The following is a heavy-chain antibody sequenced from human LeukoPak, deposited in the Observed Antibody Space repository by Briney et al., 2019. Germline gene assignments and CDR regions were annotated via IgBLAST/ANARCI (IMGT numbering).Heavy chain of an antibody. D-gene: IGHD2-2*01. CDR1: GYTFTGYY. CDR2: INPNSGGT. Sequence: ASVKVSCKASGYTFTGYYMHWVRQAPGQGLEWMGWINPNSGGTNYAQKFQGRVTMTRDTSISTAYMELSRLRSDDTAVYYCARAIYCSSTSCRDYYYYMDVWGKGTTVTVSS. CDR3: ARAIYCSSTSCRDYYYYMDV. V-gene: IGHV1-2*02. J-gene: IGHJ6*03.